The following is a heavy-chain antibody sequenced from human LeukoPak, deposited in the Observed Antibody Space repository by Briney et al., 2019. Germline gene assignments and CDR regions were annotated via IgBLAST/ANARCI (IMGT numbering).Heavy chain of an antibody. Sequence: GGSLRLSCAASGFTFSDYYMSWIRQAPGKGLEWVSYISSSSSYTNSADSVKGRFTISRDNAKNPLYLTMNSLRAEDTAVYFCARGSPYQHDAFDIWGQGTMVTVSS. V-gene: IGHV3-11*06. CDR3: ARGSPYQHDAFDI. D-gene: IGHD2-2*01. CDR1: GFTFSDYY. J-gene: IGHJ3*02. CDR2: ISSSSSYT.